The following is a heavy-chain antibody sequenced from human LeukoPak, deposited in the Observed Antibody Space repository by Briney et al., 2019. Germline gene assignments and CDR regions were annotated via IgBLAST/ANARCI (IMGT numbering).Heavy chain of an antibody. CDR2: INPNSGGA. Sequence: ASVKVSCKASGYTFTGSYMHWVRQAPGQGLEWMGWINPNSGGANYAQKFQGRVTMTRGTSISTAYMELSRLRSDDTAIYYCARSIAVAGTLDYWGQGTLVTVSS. J-gene: IGHJ4*02. D-gene: IGHD6-19*01. CDR1: GYTFTGSY. V-gene: IGHV1-2*02. CDR3: ARSIAVAGTLDY.